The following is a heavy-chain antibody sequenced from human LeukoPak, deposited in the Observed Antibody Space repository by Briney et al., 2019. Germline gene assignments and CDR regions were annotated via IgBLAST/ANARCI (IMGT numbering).Heavy chain of an antibody. CDR3: ARADGYYYYFDY. J-gene: IGHJ4*02. D-gene: IGHD5-24*01. CDR2: IYYSGST. Sequence: SETLSLTCTVSGGSISSYYWSWIRQPPGKGLEWIGYIYYSGSTNYNPSLKSRVTISVDTSKNQFSLKLSSVTAADTAVYYCARADGYYYYFDYWGQGTLATVSS. V-gene: IGHV4-59*01. CDR1: GGSISSYY.